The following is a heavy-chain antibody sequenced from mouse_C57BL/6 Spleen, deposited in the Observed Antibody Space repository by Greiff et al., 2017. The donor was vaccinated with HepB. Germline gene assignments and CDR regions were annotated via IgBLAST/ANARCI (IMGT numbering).Heavy chain of an antibody. V-gene: IGHV5-9-1*02. CDR2: ISSGGDYI. D-gene: IGHD4-1*01. CDR1: GFTFSSYA. CDR3: TRDPVTGYFDY. Sequence: EVQVVESGEGLVKPGGSLKLSCAASGFTFSSYAMSWVRQTPEKRLEWVAYISSGGDYIYYADTVKGRFTISRDNARNTLYLQMSSLKSEDTAMYYCTRDPVTGYFDYWGQGTTLTVSS. J-gene: IGHJ2*01.